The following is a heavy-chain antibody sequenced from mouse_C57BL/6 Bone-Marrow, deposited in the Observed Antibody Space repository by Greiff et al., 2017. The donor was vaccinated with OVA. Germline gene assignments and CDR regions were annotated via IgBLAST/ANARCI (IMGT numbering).Heavy chain of an antibody. CDR2: IYPGGGYT. CDR3: ARFYYNYFDY. D-gene: IGHD2-1*01. Sequence: QVQLQQSGPELVKPGASVKMSCKASGYTFTNYWIGWAKQRPGHGLEWIGDIYPGGGYTNYNEKFKGKATLTADKSSSTAYMQFSSLTSEDSAIYYCARFYYNYFDYWGQGTTLTVSS. V-gene: IGHV1-63*01. J-gene: IGHJ2*01. CDR1: GYTFTNYW.